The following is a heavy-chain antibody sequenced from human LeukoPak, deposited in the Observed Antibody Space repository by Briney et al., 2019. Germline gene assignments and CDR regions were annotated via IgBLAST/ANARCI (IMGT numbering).Heavy chain of an antibody. CDR2: INQDGSEK. Sequence: GGSLRLSCAASGFTFSSYWMCWVRQAPGKGLEWVANINQDGSEKNYVDSVKGPFTISRDNAKNSLYLQMNSLRAEDTAVYYCARFPGTYYLDVWGKGTTVTVSS. V-gene: IGHV3-7*01. CDR3: ARFPGTYYLDV. J-gene: IGHJ6*03. CDR1: GFTFSSYW.